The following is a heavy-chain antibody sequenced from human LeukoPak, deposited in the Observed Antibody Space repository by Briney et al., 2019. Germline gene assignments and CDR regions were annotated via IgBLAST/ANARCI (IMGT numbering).Heavy chain of an antibody. Sequence: SETLSLTCGVYGGSLNTYYWSWIRQPPGKGLEWIGEINHSGSTNYNPSLKSRVTISVDTSKNQFSLKLSSVTAADTAVYYCARGQRVFGQLVPKAGWFDPWGQGTLVTVSS. J-gene: IGHJ5*02. CDR2: INHSGST. D-gene: IGHD6-13*01. CDR3: ARGQRVFGQLVPKAGWFDP. CDR1: GGSLNTYY. V-gene: IGHV4-34*01.